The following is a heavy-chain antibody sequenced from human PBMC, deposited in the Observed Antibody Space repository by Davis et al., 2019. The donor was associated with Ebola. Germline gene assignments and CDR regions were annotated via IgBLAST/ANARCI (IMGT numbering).Heavy chain of an antibody. V-gene: IGHV1-2*06. CDR1: EYTFTDYC. CDR2: IIPDSGGT. CDR3: ARKPPRSYSSRGVLGY. J-gene: IGHJ4*02. D-gene: IGHD6-13*01. Sequence: AASVKVSCKASEYTFTDYCIHWVRQAPGQGLEWMGRIIPDSGGTYYAQKFQGRVTMTRNTSISTAYMELSSLRSEDTAVYYCARKPPRSYSSRGVLGYWGQGTLVTVSS.